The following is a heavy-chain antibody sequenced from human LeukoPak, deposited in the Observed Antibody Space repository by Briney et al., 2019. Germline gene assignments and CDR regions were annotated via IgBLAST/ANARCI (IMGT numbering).Heavy chain of an antibody. CDR1: GFTFSDHY. J-gene: IGHJ4*02. CDR2: ISNSGTII. D-gene: IGHD1-26*01. CDR3: ARDIVGSTGGG. V-gene: IGHV3-11*01. Sequence: GGSLRLSCAASGFTFSDHYMDWVRQAPGKGLEWVSYISNSGTIIYYADSVKGRFTISRDNAKNTLYLQMNSLRAEDTAVYFCARDIVGSTGGGWGQGTLVTVSS.